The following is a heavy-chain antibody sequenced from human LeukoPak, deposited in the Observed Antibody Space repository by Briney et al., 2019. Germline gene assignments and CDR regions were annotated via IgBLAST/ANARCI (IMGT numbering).Heavy chain of an antibody. CDR1: GYTFTSYG. CDR2: IIPIFGTA. J-gene: IGHJ3*02. CDR3: ARGLTTVLGGDAFDI. V-gene: IGHV1-69*13. Sequence: SVKVSCKASGYTFTSYGISWVRQAPGQGLEWMGGIIPIFGTANYAQKFQGRVTITADESTSTAYMELSSLRSEDTAVYYCARGLTTVLGGDAFDIWGQGTMVTVSS. D-gene: IGHD4-17*01.